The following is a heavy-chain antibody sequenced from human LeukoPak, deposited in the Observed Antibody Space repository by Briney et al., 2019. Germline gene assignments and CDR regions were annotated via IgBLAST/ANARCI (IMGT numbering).Heavy chain of an antibody. D-gene: IGHD6-19*01. J-gene: IGHJ4*02. V-gene: IGHV3-30-3*01. CDR2: ISYDGSNK. Sequence: GGSLRLSCAASGFTFSSYAMHWVRQAPGKGLEWVAVISYDGSNKYYADSVKGRFTIPRDNSKNTLYLQMNSLRAEDTAVYYCARDLEIAVATLIDYWGQGTLVTVSS. CDR1: GFTFSSYA. CDR3: ARDLEIAVATLIDY.